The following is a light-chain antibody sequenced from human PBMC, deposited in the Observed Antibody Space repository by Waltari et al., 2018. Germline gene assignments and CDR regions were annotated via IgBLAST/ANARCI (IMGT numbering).Light chain of an antibody. V-gene: IGKV3-11*01. CDR2: DTS. Sequence: EIVLTQSPATLSLSPGEGATLSCRASQNVGNYLAWYQQKPGQAPRLLIYDTSNRATRIPARFSGSGSGTDFTLTISGLEPEDFAVYYCQHRSNWPLNFGGETKVEIK. CDR3: QHRSNWPLN. CDR1: QNVGNY. J-gene: IGKJ4*01.